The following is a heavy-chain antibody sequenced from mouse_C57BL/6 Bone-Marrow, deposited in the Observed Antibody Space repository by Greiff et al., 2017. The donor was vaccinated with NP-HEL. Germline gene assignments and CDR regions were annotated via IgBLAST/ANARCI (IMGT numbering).Heavy chain of an antibody. Sequence: VQLQQSGPELVKPGASVKISCKASGYTFTDYYMNWVKQSHGKSLEWIGDINPNNGGTSYNQKFKGKATLTVDKSSSTAYMELRSLTSEDSAVYYCARQYYGSSPSYWYCDVWGTGTTVTVSS. CDR1: GYTFTDYY. J-gene: IGHJ1*03. D-gene: IGHD1-1*01. CDR3: ARQYYGSSPSYWYCDV. CDR2: INPNNGGT. V-gene: IGHV1-26*01.